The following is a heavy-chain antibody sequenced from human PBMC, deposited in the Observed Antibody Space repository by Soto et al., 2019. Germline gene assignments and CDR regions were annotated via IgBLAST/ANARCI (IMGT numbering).Heavy chain of an antibody. V-gene: IGHV1-69*01. D-gene: IGHD5-18*01. CDR2: IIPIFGTA. CDR1: GGTFSSYA. Sequence: QVQLVQSGAEVKKPGSSVKVSCKASGGTFSSYAISWVRQAPGQGLECMGGIIPIFGTANYAQKFQGRVTITADESTSTAYMELSSLRSEDTAVYYCASEQNTAMVTYFDYWGQGTLVTVSS. CDR3: ASEQNTAMVTYFDY. J-gene: IGHJ4*02.